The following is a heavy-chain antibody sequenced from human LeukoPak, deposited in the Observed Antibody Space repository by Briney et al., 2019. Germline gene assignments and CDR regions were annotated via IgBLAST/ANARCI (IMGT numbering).Heavy chain of an antibody. Sequence: ASVKVSCKASGYTFTGYYMHWVRQAPGQGLEWMGWINPNSGGTNYAQKFQGRVTMTRDTSISTAYMELSRLRSDDTAVYYCARQPDRDYDSSEYRFHYWGQGALVTVSS. D-gene: IGHD3-22*01. CDR2: INPNSGGT. J-gene: IGHJ4*02. V-gene: IGHV1-2*02. CDR1: GYTFTGYY. CDR3: ARQPDRDYDSSEYRFHY.